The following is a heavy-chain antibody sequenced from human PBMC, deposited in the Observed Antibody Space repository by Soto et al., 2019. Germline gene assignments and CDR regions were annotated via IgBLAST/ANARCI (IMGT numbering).Heavy chain of an antibody. Sequence: QVQLVQSGAEVKKPGSSVKVSCKASGGTFSSYTISWVRQAPGQGLEWMGRIIPILGIANYAQKFQGRVTITADKSTSTAYMELSSLRSEDTAVYYCARGMTDTAMVLLDAFEIWGQGTMVTVSS. CDR1: GGTFSSYT. CDR3: ARGMTDTAMVLLDAFEI. J-gene: IGHJ3*02. D-gene: IGHD5-18*01. CDR2: IIPILGIA. V-gene: IGHV1-69*02.